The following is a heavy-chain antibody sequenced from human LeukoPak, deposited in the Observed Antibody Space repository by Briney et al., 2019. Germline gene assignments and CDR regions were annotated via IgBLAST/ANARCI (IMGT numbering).Heavy chain of an antibody. V-gene: IGHV3-30*04. CDR2: ISYDGSNK. CDR3: ARDKGMVRGVIGY. D-gene: IGHD3-10*01. Sequence: GGSLRLSCAASGFTFSSYAMHWVRQAPGKGLEWVAVISYDGSNKYYADSVKGRFTISRDNPKNTLYLQMNSLRAEDTAVYYCARDKGMVRGVIGYWGQGTLVTVSS. CDR1: GFTFSSYA. J-gene: IGHJ4*02.